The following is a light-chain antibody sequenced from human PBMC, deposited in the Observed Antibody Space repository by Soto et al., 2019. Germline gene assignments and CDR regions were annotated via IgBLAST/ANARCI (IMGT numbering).Light chain of an antibody. J-gene: IGKJ4*01. Sequence: DIPMTQSPSSLSASVGDRVTITCRARQGISNYLAWYQQKPGKVPKLLIYAASTLQSGVPSRFSGSGSATDFTLTISSLQPEDVETDYCQKYNSAPLTFAGGTKVEIK. CDR1: QGISNY. CDR2: AAS. V-gene: IGKV1-27*01. CDR3: QKYNSAPLT.